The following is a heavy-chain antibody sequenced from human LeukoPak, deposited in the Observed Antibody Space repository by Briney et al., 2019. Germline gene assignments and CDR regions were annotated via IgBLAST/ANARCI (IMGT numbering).Heavy chain of an antibody. CDR2: ISGSAAST. CDR3: ARGRDVFDI. J-gene: IGHJ3*02. V-gene: IGHV3-23*01. CDR1: EFTFSSYA. Sequence: GSLRLSCAASEFTFSSYAMTWVRQAPGKGLEWVSLISGSAASTYYADSVKGRFTISRDNAKNTLYLQMHSLRGEDTALYYCARGRDVFDIWGQGTMVTVSS.